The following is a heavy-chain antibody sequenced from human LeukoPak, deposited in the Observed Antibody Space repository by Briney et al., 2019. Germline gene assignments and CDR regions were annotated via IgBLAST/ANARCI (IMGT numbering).Heavy chain of an antibody. V-gene: IGHV1-69*05. CDR2: IIPIFGTR. Sequence: SVKVSCKASGGTFSNYAISWVRQAPGQGLEWMAGIIPIFGTRYYAQKFQGRVTITTDESTSTAYMELSSLRSEDTAVYYCARGARVYYYDSSGYTLDYFDYWGQGTLVTVSS. J-gene: IGHJ4*02. D-gene: IGHD3-22*01. CDR3: ARGARVYYYDSSGYTLDYFDY. CDR1: GGTFSNYA.